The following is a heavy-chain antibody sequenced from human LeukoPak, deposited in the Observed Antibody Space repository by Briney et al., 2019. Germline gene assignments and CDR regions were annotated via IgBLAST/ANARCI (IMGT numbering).Heavy chain of an antibody. CDR3: AKASGSYPWYYFDY. Sequence: PGGSLRLSCAASGFTFDDYAMHWVRQAPGKGLEWVSGISWNSGSIGYADSVKGRFTISRDSAKNSLYLQMNSLRAEGMALYYCAKASGSYPWYYFDYWGQGTLVTVSS. CDR1: GFTFDDYA. V-gene: IGHV3-9*03. D-gene: IGHD1-26*01. J-gene: IGHJ4*02. CDR2: ISWNSGSI.